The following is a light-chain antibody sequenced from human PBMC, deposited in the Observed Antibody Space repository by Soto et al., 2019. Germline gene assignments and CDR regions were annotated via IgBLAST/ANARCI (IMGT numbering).Light chain of an antibody. CDR2: EVS. Sequence: LSPPSSVSGSPGQSITISCTVTSSDVGGYNYVSWYQQHPGKAPKLIIFEVSYRPSGISNRFSASKSGDTASLTISGLQADDEADYYCSSYTDSRTHIFGSGTKVTVL. CDR3: SSYTDSRTHI. CDR1: SSDVGGYNY. V-gene: IGLV2-14*01. J-gene: IGLJ1*01.